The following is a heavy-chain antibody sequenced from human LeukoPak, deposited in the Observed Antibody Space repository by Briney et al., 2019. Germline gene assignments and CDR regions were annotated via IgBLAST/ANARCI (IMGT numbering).Heavy chain of an antibody. CDR3: SKGTYSSSPRDY. CDR2: ISGSGGST. Sequence: GGSLRLSCAASGFTFSSCAMSWVRQAPGKGLEWVSAISGSGGSTYYAGSVKGRFTISRDNSKNTLLLQMNSLRAEDTAVYYCSKGTYSSSPRDYWGQGTLDSVSS. CDR1: GFTFSSCA. D-gene: IGHD6-6*01. J-gene: IGHJ4*02. V-gene: IGHV3-23*01.